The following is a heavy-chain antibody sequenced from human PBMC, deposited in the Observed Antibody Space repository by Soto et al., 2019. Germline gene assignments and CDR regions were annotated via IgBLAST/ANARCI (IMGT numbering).Heavy chain of an antibody. Sequence: QVQLQQWGAGLLKPSETLSLTCAVYGGSFSGYYWSWIRQPPGKGLEWIGEINHSGSTNYNPSLKRRVTISVDTSKNQFSLKLSSVTAADTAVYYCARVRQLWLPNAFDIWGQGTMVTVSS. J-gene: IGHJ3*02. CDR1: GGSFSGYY. CDR2: INHSGST. CDR3: ARVRQLWLPNAFDI. V-gene: IGHV4-34*01. D-gene: IGHD5-18*01.